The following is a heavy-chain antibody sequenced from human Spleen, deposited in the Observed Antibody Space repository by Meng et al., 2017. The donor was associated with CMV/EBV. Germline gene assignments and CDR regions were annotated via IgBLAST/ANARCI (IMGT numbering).Heavy chain of an antibody. V-gene: IGHV1-2*02. D-gene: IGHD3-22*01. CDR1: GYTFIGYH. CDR2: INPNPNFDDI. Sequence: ASVKVSCKASGYTFIGYHIHWVRQAPGQGLEWMGWINPNPNFDDIAYAQKFQGRVTVTRDTSISTAYMELTRLRPDDTAVYYCARPYYYDSNGYYSIHVFDIWGQGTMVTVSS. CDR3: ARPYYYDSNGYYSIHVFDI. J-gene: IGHJ3*02.